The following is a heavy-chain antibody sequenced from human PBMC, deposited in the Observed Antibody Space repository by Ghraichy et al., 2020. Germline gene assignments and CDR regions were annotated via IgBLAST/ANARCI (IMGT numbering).Heavy chain of an antibody. CDR3: ARRGRGYSLYYYGLDV. V-gene: IGHV4-59*08. Sequence: SETLPLTCSVSGGSIRPYYWSWIRQPPGKGLEWIGYVHYTGGTDYDPSLKSRVTISVDTSKNQFSLRLTSVTAADTAIYYCARRGRGYSLYYYGLDVWGQGTTVTVSS. CDR1: GGSIRPYY. CDR2: VHYTGGT. D-gene: IGHD5-18*01. J-gene: IGHJ6*02.